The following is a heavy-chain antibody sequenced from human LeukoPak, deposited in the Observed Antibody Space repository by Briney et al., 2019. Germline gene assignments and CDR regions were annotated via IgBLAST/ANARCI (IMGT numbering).Heavy chain of an antibody. J-gene: IGHJ4*02. CDR2: ISAYNGNT. Sequence: ASVNVSCKASGYTFTSYGISWVRQAPGQGLEWMGWISAYNGNTNYAQKLQGRVTMTTDTSTSTAYMELRSLRSDDTAVYYCAVGNCGGDCYSYFDYWGQGTLVTVSS. CDR3: AVGNCGGDCYSYFDY. CDR1: GYTFTSYG. D-gene: IGHD2-21*02. V-gene: IGHV1-18*01.